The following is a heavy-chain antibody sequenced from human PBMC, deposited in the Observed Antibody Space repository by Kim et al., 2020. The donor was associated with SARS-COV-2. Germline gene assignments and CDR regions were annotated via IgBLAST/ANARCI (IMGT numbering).Heavy chain of an antibody. CDR1: GYTFTDYF. D-gene: IGHD2-15*01. J-gene: IGHJ6*04. CDR3: ARAADIVVVLATENYYFGLDV. Sequence: ASVKVSCKASGYTFTDYFMHWVRQAPGQGLEWMGIINPSDGSTTYAQTFKGRVTLTRDTSTSTFYMDMSSLRFEDTAAYYCARAADIVVVLATENYYFGLDVWSKGTTVTVSS. CDR2: INPSDGST. V-gene: IGHV1-46*01.